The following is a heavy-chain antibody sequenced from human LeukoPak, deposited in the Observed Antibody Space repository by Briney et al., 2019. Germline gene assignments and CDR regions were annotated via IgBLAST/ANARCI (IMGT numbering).Heavy chain of an antibody. V-gene: IGHV3-66*01. J-gene: IGHJ6*02. D-gene: IGHD2-2*01. CDR2: IYSGGST. Sequence: GGSLRLSCAASGFTVSSNYMSWVRQAPGKGLEWVSVIYSGGSTYYADSVKGRFTISRDNSKNTLYLQMNSLRAEDTAVYYCARVVPAAMYGMDVWAKGPRSPSP. CDR1: GFTVSSNY. CDR3: ARVVPAAMYGMDV.